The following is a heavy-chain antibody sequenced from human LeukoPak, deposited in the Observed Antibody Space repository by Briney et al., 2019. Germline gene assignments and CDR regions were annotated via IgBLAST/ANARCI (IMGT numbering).Heavy chain of an antibody. CDR3: AKDLEVITDDY. CDR1: GFIFSNDG. V-gene: IGHV3-30*18. CDR2: ILYDGSEE. J-gene: IGHJ4*02. D-gene: IGHD3-22*01. Sequence: GRSLRLSCAASGFIFSNDGMHWVRQAPGKGLEWVAVILYDGSEEYYGESVKGRFTISRDNSKNTLYLKMNSLRVEDTAVYYCAKDLEVITDDYWGQGTLVTVSS.